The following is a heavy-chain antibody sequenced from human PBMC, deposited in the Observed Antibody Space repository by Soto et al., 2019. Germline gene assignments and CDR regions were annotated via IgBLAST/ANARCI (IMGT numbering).Heavy chain of an antibody. Sequence: SETLSLTCIVSGGSFSSSSYYWGWLRQPPGKGLEWNGSIYYSGSTYYNTSTKSRVAISVATSKNQFSLKLSSVTAADTAVFYCARHRARNWFDPWGQGTLVTVSS. J-gene: IGHJ5*02. CDR3: ARHRARNWFDP. CDR1: GGSFSSSSYY. D-gene: IGHD6-6*01. V-gene: IGHV4-39*01. CDR2: IYYSGST.